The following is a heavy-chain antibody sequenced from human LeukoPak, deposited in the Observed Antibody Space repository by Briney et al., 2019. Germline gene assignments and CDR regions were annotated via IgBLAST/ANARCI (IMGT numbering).Heavy chain of an antibody. V-gene: IGHV4-34*01. CDR1: GGSFSGYY. CDR2: INHSGST. D-gene: IGHD3-22*01. Sequence: ASETLSLTCAVYGGSFSGYYWSWIRQPPGKGLEWIGEINHSGSTNYNPSLKSRVTISVDTSKNQFSLKLSSVTAADTAVYYCARGRRRYYYDSSGPPAGAFDIWGQGTMVTVSS. CDR3: ARGRRRYYYDSSGPPAGAFDI. J-gene: IGHJ3*02.